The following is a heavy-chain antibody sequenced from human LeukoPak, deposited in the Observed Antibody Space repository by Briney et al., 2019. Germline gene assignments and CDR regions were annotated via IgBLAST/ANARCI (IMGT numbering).Heavy chain of an antibody. V-gene: IGHV1-2*02. D-gene: IGHD2-15*01. J-gene: IGHJ4*02. Sequence: ASVKVSCKASGYTFTSYYMHWVRQAPGQGLEWMGWINPNSGGTNYAQKFQGRVTMTRDTSISTAYMELSRLRSDDTAVYYCARDVDTVAAFDYWGQGTLVTVSS. CDR1: GYTFTSYY. CDR2: INPNSGGT. CDR3: ARDVDTVAAFDY.